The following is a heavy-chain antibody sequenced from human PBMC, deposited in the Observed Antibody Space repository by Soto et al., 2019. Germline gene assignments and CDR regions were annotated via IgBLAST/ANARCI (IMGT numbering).Heavy chain of an antibody. D-gene: IGHD4-17*01. CDR3: ARAIGRYGGRGGAFDI. J-gene: IGHJ3*02. V-gene: IGHV1-18*01. CDR2: ISAYNGNT. Sequence: QVQLVQSGAELKKPGASGKVSSKASGYTFTSNGIGWVRQAPGQGLEWMGWISAYNGNTNYAQKLQGRVTMTTDTSTSTAYMELRSLRSDDTAVYYCARAIGRYGGRGGAFDIWGQGTMVTVSS. CDR1: GYTFTSNG.